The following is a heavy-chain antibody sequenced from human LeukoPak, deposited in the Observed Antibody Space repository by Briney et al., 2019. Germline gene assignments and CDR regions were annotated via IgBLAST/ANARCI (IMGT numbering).Heavy chain of an antibody. D-gene: IGHD4-17*01. CDR2: IKLDGSEK. Sequence: GGSLRLSCVGSGFTFSSYWMTWVRQAPGKGLEWVANIKLDGSEKNYVDSVKGRFTISRDSAKNSLYLQMDSLRAEDTAVYYCARLRVTSNYYMDVWGKGTTVTVS. J-gene: IGHJ6*03. CDR1: GFTFSSYW. V-gene: IGHV3-7*01. CDR3: ARLRVTSNYYMDV.